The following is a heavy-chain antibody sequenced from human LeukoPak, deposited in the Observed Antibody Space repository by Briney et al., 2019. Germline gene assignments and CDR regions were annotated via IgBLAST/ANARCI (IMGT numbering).Heavy chain of an antibody. D-gene: IGHD2-15*01. CDR1: GDSISSYY. Sequence: SETLSLTCTVSGDSISSYYWSWIRQPAGKGLEWIGRIYTSESTKYNPSLKSRVTMSVDTPKNQLSLKLSSVTAADTAVYYCARAQYCSGGSCYSERRGAFDIWGQGTMVTVSS. CDR3: ARAQYCSGGSCYSERRGAFDI. V-gene: IGHV4-4*07. J-gene: IGHJ3*02. CDR2: IYTSEST.